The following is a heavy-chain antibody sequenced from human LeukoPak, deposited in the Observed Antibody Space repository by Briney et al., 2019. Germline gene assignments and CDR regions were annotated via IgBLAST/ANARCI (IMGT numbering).Heavy chain of an antibody. J-gene: IGHJ4*02. D-gene: IGHD3-3*01. CDR3: ARGGAYYDFWSGYDNPDY. CDR2: ISYDGSNK. V-gene: IGHV3-30-3*01. Sequence: GGSLRLSCAASGFTFSSYAMHWVRPAPGKGLEWVAVISYDGSNKYYAGSVKGRFTLSRDTSKNTLYLQTNSRRAEDTAVYYCARGGAYYDFWSGYDNPDYWGQGTLVTVSS. CDR1: GFTFSSYA.